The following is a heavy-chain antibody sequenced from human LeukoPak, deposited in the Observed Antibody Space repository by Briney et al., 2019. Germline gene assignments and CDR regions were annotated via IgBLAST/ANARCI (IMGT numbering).Heavy chain of an antibody. CDR3: AREGSYYGGSFNTWFDP. CDR2: INPNSGGT. V-gene: IGHV1-2*02. J-gene: IGHJ5*02. D-gene: IGHD1-26*01. CDR1: GYTFTGYY. Sequence: GASVKVSCKASGYTFTGYYMHWVRQAPGQGLEWMGWINPNSGGTNYAQKFQGRVTMTRDTSISTAYMELSRLRSDDTAVYYCAREGSYYGGSFNTWFDPWGQGTLVTVSS.